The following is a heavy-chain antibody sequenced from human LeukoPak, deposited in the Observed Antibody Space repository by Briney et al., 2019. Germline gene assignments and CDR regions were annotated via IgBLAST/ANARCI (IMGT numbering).Heavy chain of an antibody. CDR2: INPNSGGT. V-gene: IGHV1-2*02. CDR1: GYTFTGYY. Sequence: GASVKVSCKASGYTFTGYYMHWVRQAPGQGLEWMGWINPNSGGTNYAQKFQGRVTMTRDTSISTAYMELSRLRSDDTAVYYCAREGLLWFGELLSYYYYGMDVWGQGTTVTVSS. D-gene: IGHD3-10*01. J-gene: IGHJ6*02. CDR3: AREGLLWFGELLSYYYYGMDV.